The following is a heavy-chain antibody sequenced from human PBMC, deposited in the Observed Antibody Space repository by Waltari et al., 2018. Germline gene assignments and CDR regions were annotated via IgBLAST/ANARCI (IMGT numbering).Heavy chain of an antibody. Sequence: QLQLQESGPGLVKPSETMSITCTVSGGPTSSRSSLCVWIRQPPGKGLEWIGSIYYSGSTQYNPSLKSRVTISVDTSKNQISLKLTSVTAADTAVHYCARNYYDGSGYFYWGQGTLVTVSS. V-gene: IGHV4-39*07. CDR2: IYYSGST. CDR1: GGPTSSRSSL. J-gene: IGHJ4*02. CDR3: ARNYYDGSGYFY. D-gene: IGHD3-22*01.